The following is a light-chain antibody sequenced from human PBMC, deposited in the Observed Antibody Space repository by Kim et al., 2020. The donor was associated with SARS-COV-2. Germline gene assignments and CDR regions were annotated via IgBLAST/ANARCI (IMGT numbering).Light chain of an antibody. CDR2: ANS. CDR3: QSYDSSLSGSV. CDR1: SSNIGAGYD. Sequence: QRVPSSCTGTSSNIGAGYDVHWYQQLPGTAPKLLIYANSNRPSGVPDRFSGSKSGTSASLAITGLQAEDEADYYCQSYDSSLSGSVFGGGTQLTVL. J-gene: IGLJ2*01. V-gene: IGLV1-40*01.